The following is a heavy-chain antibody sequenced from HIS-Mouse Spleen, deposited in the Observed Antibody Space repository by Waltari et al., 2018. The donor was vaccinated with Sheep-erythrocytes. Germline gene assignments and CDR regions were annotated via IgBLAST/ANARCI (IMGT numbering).Heavy chain of an antibody. CDR3: AKDRRGFWDY. J-gene: IGHJ4*02. D-gene: IGHD3-10*01. CDR1: GFTFSSYG. V-gene: IGHV3-30*18. Sequence: QVQLVESGGGVVQPVRSLRLSCAASGFTFSSYGMHWVRQAPGKGLGWLAVISYDGSNKYYAESVKDRFTISRDNSKNTLYLQMNSLRAEDTAVYYCAKDRRGFWDYWGQGTLVTVSS. CDR2: ISYDGSNK.